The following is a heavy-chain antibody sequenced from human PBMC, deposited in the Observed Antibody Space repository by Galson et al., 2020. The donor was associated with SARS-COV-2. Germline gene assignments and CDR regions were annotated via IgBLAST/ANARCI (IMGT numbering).Heavy chain of an antibody. V-gene: IGHV3-66*01. J-gene: IGHJ6*02. CDR1: GFTVSSND. D-gene: IGHD3-10*01. CDR2: INSGGSA. CDR3: ARDIYYGSGRYALDV. Sequence: GGSLRLSCAASGFTVSSNDMTWVRQAPGKGLEWVSVINSGGSANYADSVKGRFIISRDISQNALFLQMNGLRAEDTAVYHCARDIYYGSGRYALDVWGQGTTVTVS.